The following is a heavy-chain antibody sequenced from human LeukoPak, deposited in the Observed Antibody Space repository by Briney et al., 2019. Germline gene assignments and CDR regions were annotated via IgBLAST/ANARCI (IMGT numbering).Heavy chain of an antibody. J-gene: IGHJ6*03. V-gene: IGHV3-30*02. Sequence: GGSLRLSCAASGVTLSDYGMNWVREAPGKGRGWGTFIRLAGGNNYYADSVKGRFTISRDISTNTLYLQMSSLRPEDTAVYYCAKDYRPGDDYFFYYMDVWGKGTTVTVSS. CDR2: IRLAGGNN. CDR3: AKDYRPGDDYFFYYMDV. D-gene: IGHD7-27*01. CDR1: GVTLSDYG.